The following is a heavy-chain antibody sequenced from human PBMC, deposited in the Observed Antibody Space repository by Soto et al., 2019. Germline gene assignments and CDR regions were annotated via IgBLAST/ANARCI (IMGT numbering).Heavy chain of an antibody. D-gene: IGHD6-19*01. Sequence: QVQLVQSGAEVKAPGASVKVSCQTSGYTFTDTFIHWVRQAPGQGLAWVGISNPTADRTTYAQQFQGRVAFTRATPTSPVYMEVFSLTSDDPAVYYCSKDGGSSVWSDFALGGQGSLVTVSS. CDR2: SNPTADRT. J-gene: IGHJ4*02. CDR1: GYTFTDTF. V-gene: IGHV1-46*03. CDR3: SKDGGSSVWSDFAL.